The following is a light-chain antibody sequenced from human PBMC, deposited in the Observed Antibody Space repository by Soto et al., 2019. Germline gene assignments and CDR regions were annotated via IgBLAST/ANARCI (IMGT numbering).Light chain of an antibody. CDR3: QVWDSSSHV. Sequence: AQPPSRRAGPGKTARVSCWGNNIGSKSVHWYQQKPGQAPVLVIYYDSDRPSGIPERFSGSNSGNTATLTISRVEAGDEADYYCQVWDSSSHVFGTGT. J-gene: IGLJ1*01. CDR2: YDS. CDR1: NIGSKS. V-gene: IGLV3-21*04.